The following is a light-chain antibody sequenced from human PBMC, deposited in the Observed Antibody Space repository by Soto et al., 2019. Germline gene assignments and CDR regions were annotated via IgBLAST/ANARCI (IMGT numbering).Light chain of an antibody. CDR2: GAS. CDR1: QSVDSVY. V-gene: IGKV3-20*01. CDR3: QQYGSSPPLS. Sequence: EIVLTQSPGILSLSPGERATLSCRASQSVDSVYLAWYQQKPGQPPRLLIYGASSRAADIPDRFSGSGSGTDFTLTISRLEPEDFAVYYCQQYGSSPPLSFGGGTKVDIK. J-gene: IGKJ4*01.